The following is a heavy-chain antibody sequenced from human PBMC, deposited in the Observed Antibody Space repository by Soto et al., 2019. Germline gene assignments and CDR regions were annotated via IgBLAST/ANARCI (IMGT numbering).Heavy chain of an antibody. Sequence: SVKVSCKASGGTFSSYAISWVRQAPGQGLEWMGGIIPIFGTANYAQKFQGRVTITADESTSTAYMELSSLRSEDTAVYYCARGGATELHYYYYYGMDVWGQGTTVNVSS. CDR2: IIPIFGTA. CDR1: GGTFSSYA. J-gene: IGHJ6*02. V-gene: IGHV1-69*13. CDR3: ARGGATELHYYYYYGMDV. D-gene: IGHD1-26*01.